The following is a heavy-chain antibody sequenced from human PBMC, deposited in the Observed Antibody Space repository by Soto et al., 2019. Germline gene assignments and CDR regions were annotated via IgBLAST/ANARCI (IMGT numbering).Heavy chain of an antibody. Sequence: SETLSLTCTVSGGSVNSGSYFWSWIRQPPGKGLEWIGYIYYSGSTNYNPSLKSRVTISVDTSKNQFSLKLSSVTAADTAVYYCARGGCSGGSCPYFDYWGQGTLVTVSS. D-gene: IGHD2-15*01. CDR2: IYYSGST. CDR3: ARGGCSGGSCPYFDY. CDR1: GGSVNSGSYF. V-gene: IGHV4-61*01. J-gene: IGHJ4*02.